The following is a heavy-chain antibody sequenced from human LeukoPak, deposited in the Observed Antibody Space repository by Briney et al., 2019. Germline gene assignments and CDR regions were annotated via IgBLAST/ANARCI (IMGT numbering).Heavy chain of an antibody. CDR2: INQDGSEK. V-gene: IGHV3-7*02. Sequence: PGGSLRLSCAASGVTVNNNYISWGPQAPRKGLGWVANINQDGSEKYYVDSVKGRFTISRDNAKNSLYLQMNSLRAEDTAVYYCASHSGSGSYSGDAFDIWGQGTMVTVSS. CDR3: ASHSGSGSYSGDAFDI. CDR1: GVTVNNNY. D-gene: IGHD3-10*01. J-gene: IGHJ3*02.